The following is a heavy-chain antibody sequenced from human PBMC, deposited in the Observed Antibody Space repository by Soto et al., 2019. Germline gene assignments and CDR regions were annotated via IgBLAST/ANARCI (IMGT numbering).Heavy chain of an antibody. Sequence: QVQLVESGGGVVHPERSLRLSCSASEFTFSSYAMHWVRQAPGKGLEWVAGISYDGGHKFYGDSVRGRFTISRDSSKTTVFLQMTSLRPEDTAAYYCARVKTVYSNPRGPFFFYGMVVWRQGTTVTVSS. V-gene: IGHV3-30-3*01. CDR2: ISYDGGHK. J-gene: IGHJ6*01. CDR1: EFTFSSYA. D-gene: IGHD4-4*01. CDR3: ARVKTVYSNPRGPFFFYGMVV.